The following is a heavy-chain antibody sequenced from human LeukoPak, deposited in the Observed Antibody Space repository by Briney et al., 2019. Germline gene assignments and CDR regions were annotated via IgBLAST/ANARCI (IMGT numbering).Heavy chain of an antibody. CDR3: TRFVVVPAEGFDY. CDR1: GFTFSNAW. CDR2: IRSKAYGGTT. Sequence: HPGGSLRLSCAGSGFTFSNAWMSWVRQAPGKGLEWVGFIRSKAYGGTTEYAASVKGRFTISRDDSKSIAYLQMNSLKTEDTAVYYCTRFVVVPAEGFDYWGQGTLVTVSS. D-gene: IGHD2-2*01. V-gene: IGHV3-49*04. J-gene: IGHJ4*02.